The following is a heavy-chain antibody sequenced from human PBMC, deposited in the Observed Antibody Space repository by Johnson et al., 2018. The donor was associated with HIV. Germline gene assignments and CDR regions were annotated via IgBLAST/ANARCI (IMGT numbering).Heavy chain of an antibody. V-gene: IGHV3-7*05. Sequence: EVQLVESGGGVVQPGESLRLSCVASGFTFSGYWMSWVRQAPGKGLEYVANVNQDGSAKFYVDSVKGRFTISRDNAKNSLSLQMNSLRVEDTAVYYCARRSGYAFDICGQGTMVTVSS. J-gene: IGHJ3*02. CDR2: VNQDGSAK. D-gene: IGHD5-24*01. CDR1: GFTFSGYW. CDR3: ARRSGYAFDI.